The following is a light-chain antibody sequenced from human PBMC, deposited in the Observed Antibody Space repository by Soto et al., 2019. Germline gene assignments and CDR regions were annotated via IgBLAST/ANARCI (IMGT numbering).Light chain of an antibody. CDR2: GAS. J-gene: IGKJ1*01. V-gene: IGKV3-15*01. Sequence: EIVMTQSPATLSVSPGERATLSCRATQSVSGNLAWYQQKPGQAPRLLIYGASTRATAIPARFSGSGSGTEFTLTISSLQSEDVAVYYCQQYNNWPPAFGQGTKVEIK. CDR3: QQYNNWPPA. CDR1: QSVSGN.